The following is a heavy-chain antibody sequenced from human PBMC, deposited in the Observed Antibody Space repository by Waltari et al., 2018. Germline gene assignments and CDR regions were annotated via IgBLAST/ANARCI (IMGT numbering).Heavy chain of an antibody. V-gene: IGHV1-69*01. Sequence: QVQLVQSGAEVKKPGSSVKVSCKASGGTFSSYAIRWVRQAPGPGLEWMGGIIPIFGTANYAQKFQGRVTITADESTSTAYMELSSLRSEDTAVYYCARVAGLGERLRYFDWSFDYWGQGTLVTVSS. CDR3: ARVAGLGERLRYFDWSFDY. J-gene: IGHJ4*02. CDR1: GGTFSSYA. D-gene: IGHD3-9*01. CDR2: IIPIFGTA.